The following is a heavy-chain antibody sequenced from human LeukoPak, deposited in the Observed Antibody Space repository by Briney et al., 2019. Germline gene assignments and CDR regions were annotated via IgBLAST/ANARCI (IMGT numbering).Heavy chain of an antibody. Sequence: GASVKVSCKASGYTFTSYGISWVRQAPGQGLEWMGWISAYNGNTNYAQKLQGRVTMTTDTSTSTAYMELRSLGSDDTAVYYCARELLGGPYYYYMDVWGKGTTVTVSS. CDR1: GYTFTSYG. J-gene: IGHJ6*03. V-gene: IGHV1-18*01. CDR2: ISAYNGNT. D-gene: IGHD2-15*01. CDR3: ARELLGGPYYYYMDV.